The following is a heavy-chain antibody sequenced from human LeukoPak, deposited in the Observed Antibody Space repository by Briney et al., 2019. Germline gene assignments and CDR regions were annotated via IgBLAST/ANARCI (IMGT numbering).Heavy chain of an antibody. Sequence: GASVKVSCKASGYTFTRYGISWVRQAPGRWLEWMGWISAYNGNTNYAQKLQGRVTMTTDTSTSTAYMELRSLRSDDTAVYYCARAIIAVAGTLFDYWGQGTLVTVSS. D-gene: IGHD6-19*01. J-gene: IGHJ4*02. CDR1: GYTFTRYG. CDR2: ISAYNGNT. CDR3: ARAIIAVAGTLFDY. V-gene: IGHV1-18*01.